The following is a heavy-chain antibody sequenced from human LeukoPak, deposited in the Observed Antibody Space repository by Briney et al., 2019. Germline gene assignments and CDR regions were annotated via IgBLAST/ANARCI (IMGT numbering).Heavy chain of an antibody. Sequence: SETLSLTCTVSGGSISSYYWSWIRQPPGKGLGWIGYIYYSGSTNYNPSLKSRVTISVDTSKNQFSLKLSSVTAADTAVYYCARGGSSWSHTPFDYWGQGTLVTVSS. J-gene: IGHJ4*02. CDR2: IYYSGST. CDR1: GGSISSYY. V-gene: IGHV4-59*01. D-gene: IGHD6-13*01. CDR3: ARGGSSWSHTPFDY.